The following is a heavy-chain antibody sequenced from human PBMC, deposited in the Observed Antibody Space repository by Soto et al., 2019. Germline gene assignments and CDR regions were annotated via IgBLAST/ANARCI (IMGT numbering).Heavy chain of an antibody. CDR3: ARSLRWLLYTPLFY. D-gene: IGHD3-3*01. CDR1: GGTFSSYA. J-gene: IGHJ4*02. CDR2: IIPIFGTA. Sequence: QVQLVQSGAEVKKPGSSVKVSCKASGGTFSSYAISWVRQAPGQGLEWMGGIIPIFGTANYAQKFQGRVTMTADESTSTAYMELSSLRSEDTAVYYCARSLRWLLYTPLFYWGQGTLVTVSS. V-gene: IGHV1-69*12.